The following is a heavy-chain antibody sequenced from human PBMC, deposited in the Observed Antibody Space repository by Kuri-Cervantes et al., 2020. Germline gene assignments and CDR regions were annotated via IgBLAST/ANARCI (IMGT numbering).Heavy chain of an antibody. CDR1: GDTLSNYA. D-gene: IGHD2-2*01. J-gene: IGHJ5*02. V-gene: IGHV1-69*13. CDR2: IIPIFGTA. Sequence: SVKVSCKASGDTLSNYAISWVRQAPGQGLGWMGGIIPIFGTANYAQKFQGRVTITADESTSTAYMELSSLRSEDTAVYYCARRYCSSTSCYHNWFDPWGQGTLVTVSS. CDR3: ARRYCSSTSCYHNWFDP.